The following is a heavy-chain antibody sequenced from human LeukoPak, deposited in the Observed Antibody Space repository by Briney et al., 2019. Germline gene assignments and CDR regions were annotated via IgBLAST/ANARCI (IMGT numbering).Heavy chain of an antibody. J-gene: IGHJ3*01. V-gene: IGHV4-59*12. CDR3: ARRFRTGGDLHHDAYDV. Sequence: SETLSLTCSVSGGSISDYFWGWIRQPPGNGLEWIGHVYYIGKPTCSPAHKSRVSISVDTSKTQFSLELTSVTAADTAVYYCARRFRTGGDLHHDAYDVWGQGTVVTVSS. D-gene: IGHD3-16*01. CDR2: VYYIGKP. CDR1: GGSISDYF.